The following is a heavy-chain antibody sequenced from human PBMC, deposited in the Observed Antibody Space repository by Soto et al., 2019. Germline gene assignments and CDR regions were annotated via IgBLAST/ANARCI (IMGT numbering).Heavy chain of an antibody. V-gene: IGHV3-23*01. CDR3: AKSGRDIVVRPAGVDD. Sequence: GGSLRLSCAASTFTFSNYAMSWVRQAPGKGLEWVSDISGSGDRANYADSVKGRFTISRDNSKNTLFLQMDSLRAEDTAVYYCAKSGRDIVVRPAGVDDWGQGTLVTVSS. D-gene: IGHD2-2*01. CDR1: TFTFSNYA. CDR2: ISGSGDRA. J-gene: IGHJ4*02.